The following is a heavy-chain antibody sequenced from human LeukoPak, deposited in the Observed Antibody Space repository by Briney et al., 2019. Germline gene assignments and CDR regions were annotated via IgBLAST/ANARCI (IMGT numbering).Heavy chain of an antibody. Sequence: GGSLRLSCVASGFTFSSYWMHWVRQAPGKGLVWVSRISSDGSSTSYADSMKGRFTISRDNAKNTLYLQMSSLRAEDTAVYYCARSLGWYDYWGQGTLVTVSS. CDR1: GFTFSSYW. CDR3: ARSLGWYDY. CDR2: ISSDGSST. V-gene: IGHV3-74*01. J-gene: IGHJ4*02. D-gene: IGHD6-19*01.